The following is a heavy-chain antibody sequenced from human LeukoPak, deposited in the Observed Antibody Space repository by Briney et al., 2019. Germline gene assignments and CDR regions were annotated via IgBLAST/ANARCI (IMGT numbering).Heavy chain of an antibody. CDR1: GGSISSGSYY. CDR2: IYTSGST. D-gene: IGHD6-13*01. J-gene: IGHJ6*03. CDR3: ASQAIAAAGTGRDGVGYYYYYMDV. Sequence: PSETLSLTCTVSGGSISSGSYYWRWIRQPAGKGLEWIGRIYTSGSTNYHPPLKSRVTISVDTSKNQFSLKLSSVTAADTAVYYCASQAIAAAGTGRDGVGYYYYYMDVWGKGTTVTISS. V-gene: IGHV4-61*02.